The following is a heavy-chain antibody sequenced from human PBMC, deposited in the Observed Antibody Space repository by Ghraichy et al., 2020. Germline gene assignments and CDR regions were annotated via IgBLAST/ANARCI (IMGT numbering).Heavy chain of an antibody. CDR1: GGSISSSSYY. V-gene: IGHV4-39*01. CDR2: IYYSGST. D-gene: IGHD3-9*01. J-gene: IGHJ4*02. Sequence: SETLSLTCTVSGGSISSSSYYCGWIRQPPGKGLEWIGSIYYSGSTYYNPSLKSRVTISVDTSKNQFSLKLSSVTAGDTAGYYCSRRVYDIFTGYYNVNPFDYGGQETLVTVSS. CDR3: SRRVYDIFTGYYNVNPFDY.